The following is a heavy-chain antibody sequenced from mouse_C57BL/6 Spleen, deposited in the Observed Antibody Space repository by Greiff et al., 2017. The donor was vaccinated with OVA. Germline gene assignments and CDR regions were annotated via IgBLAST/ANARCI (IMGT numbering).Heavy chain of an antibody. CDR3: ARPLYSNYGFCYAMDY. CDR1: GYTFTSYW. D-gene: IGHD2-5*01. J-gene: IGHJ4*01. Sequence: QVQLQQPGAELVKPGASVKMSCKASGYTFTSYWITWVKQRPGQGLEWIGDIYPGSGSTNYNEKFKSKATLTVDPSSSTAYMQLSSLTSEDSAVYYCARPLYSNYGFCYAMDYWGQGTSGTVSS. V-gene: IGHV1-55*01. CDR2: IYPGSGST.